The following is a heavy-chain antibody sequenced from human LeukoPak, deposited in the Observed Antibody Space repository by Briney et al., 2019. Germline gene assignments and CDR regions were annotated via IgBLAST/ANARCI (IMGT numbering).Heavy chain of an antibody. CDR1: GGSISSYY. Sequence: SETLSLTCTVSGGSISSYYRSWIRQPPGKGLEWIGYIYYSGSTNYNPSLKSRVTISVDTSKNQFSLKLSSVTAADTAVYYCARRRGYDYVWVSYRSNWFDPWGQGTLVTVSS. CDR2: IYYSGST. J-gene: IGHJ5*02. V-gene: IGHV4-59*08. CDR3: ARRRGYDYVWVSYRSNWFDP. D-gene: IGHD3-16*02.